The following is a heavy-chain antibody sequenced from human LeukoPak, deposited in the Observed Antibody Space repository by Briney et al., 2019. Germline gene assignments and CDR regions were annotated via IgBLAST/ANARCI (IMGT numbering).Heavy chain of an antibody. CDR1: GGSFSGYY. V-gene: IGHV4-34*01. Sequence: SETLSLTCAVYGGSFSGYYWSWIRQPPGKGLEWIGEINHSGSTNYNPSLKSRVTISVDTSKNQLSLKLSSVTAADTAVYYCARYIVGATTGYYYYYYMDVWGKGTTVTVSS. J-gene: IGHJ6*03. CDR2: INHSGST. D-gene: IGHD1-26*01. CDR3: ARYIVGATTGYYYYYYMDV.